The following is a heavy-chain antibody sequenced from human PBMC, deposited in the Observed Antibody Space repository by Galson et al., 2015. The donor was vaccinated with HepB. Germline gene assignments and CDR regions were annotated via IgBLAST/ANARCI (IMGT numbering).Heavy chain of an antibody. CDR2: IKQDGSEK. D-gene: IGHD1-1*01. CDR1: GFTFSSYW. J-gene: IGHJ4*02. CDR3: ARNFYRDWNGVYFDY. Sequence: SLRLSCAASGFTFSSYWMSWVRQAPGKGLEWVANIKQDGSEKYYVDSVKGRFTISRDNAKNSLYLQMNSLRAEDTAVYYCARNFYRDWNGVYFDYWGQGTLVTVSS. V-gene: IGHV3-7*03.